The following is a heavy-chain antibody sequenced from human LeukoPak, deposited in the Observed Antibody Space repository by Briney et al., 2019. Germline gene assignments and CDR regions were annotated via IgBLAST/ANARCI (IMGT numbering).Heavy chain of an antibody. D-gene: IGHD3-22*01. J-gene: IGHJ4*02. CDR2: TYYRSKWYN. CDR1: GDIVSSNSAA. Sequence: SQTLSLTCAISGDIVSSNSAAWNWIRHSPSRGLEWLGRTYYRSKWYNDYAVSGKTRLTINPDTSKNQFSLQLNSVTPEDTAVYYCARDWGSLLLDYWGQGTLVTVSS. CDR3: ARDWGSLLLDY. V-gene: IGHV6-1*01.